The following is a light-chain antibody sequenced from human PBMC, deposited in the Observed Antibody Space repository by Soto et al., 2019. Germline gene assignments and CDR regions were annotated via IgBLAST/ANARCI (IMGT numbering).Light chain of an antibody. V-gene: IGKV3-11*01. CDR2: DAS. Sequence: IVLTQSPATLSLSPGERATLSCRASQSVSSYLAWYQQKPGQAPRLLIYDASNRATGIPARFSGSGSGTDFTLTISSLEPEDFAVYYCQQRGNWPITFGQGTRLEI. CDR3: QQRGNWPIT. J-gene: IGKJ5*01. CDR1: QSVSSY.